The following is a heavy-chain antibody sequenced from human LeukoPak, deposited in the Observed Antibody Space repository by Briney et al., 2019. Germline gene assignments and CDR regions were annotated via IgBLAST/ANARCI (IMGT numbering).Heavy chain of an antibody. CDR2: IYYSGST. V-gene: IGHV4-39*01. CDR3: ARYCSGGSCPYYFDY. D-gene: IGHD2-15*01. CDR1: GGSISSSSYY. Sequence: PSETLSLTCTVSGGSISSSSYYWGWIRQPPGKGLEWIGSIYYSGSTYYNPSLKSRVTISVDTSKNQFSLKLSSVTAADTAVYYCARYCSGGSCPYYFDYWGQGTLVTVSS. J-gene: IGHJ4*02.